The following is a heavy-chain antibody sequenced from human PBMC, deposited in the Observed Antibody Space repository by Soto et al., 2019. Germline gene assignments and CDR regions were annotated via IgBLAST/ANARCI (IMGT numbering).Heavy chain of an antibody. CDR1: GGSISSYY. CDR2: IYYSGST. V-gene: IGHV4-59*01. J-gene: IGHJ6*02. Sequence: SETLSLTCTVSGGSISSYYWSWIRQPPGKGLEWIGYIYYSGSTNYNPSLKSRVTISVDTSKNQFSLKLSSVTAADTAVYYCARDRVVVVAANRGRYGMDVWGQGTTVT. D-gene: IGHD2-15*01. CDR3: ARDRVVVVAANRGRYGMDV.